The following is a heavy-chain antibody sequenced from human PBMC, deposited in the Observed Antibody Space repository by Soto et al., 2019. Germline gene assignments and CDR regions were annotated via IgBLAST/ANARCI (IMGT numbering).Heavy chain of an antibody. CDR1: GFTVSSNY. CDR2: IYSGGST. Sequence: LRLSCAASGFTVSSNYMSWVRQAPGKGLEWVSVIYSGGSTYYADSVKGRFTISRDNSKNTLYLQMNSLRAEDTAVYYCARLSSGWYCLDYWGQGTLVTVSS. V-gene: IGHV3-53*01. J-gene: IGHJ4*02. CDR3: ARLSSGWYCLDY. D-gene: IGHD6-19*01.